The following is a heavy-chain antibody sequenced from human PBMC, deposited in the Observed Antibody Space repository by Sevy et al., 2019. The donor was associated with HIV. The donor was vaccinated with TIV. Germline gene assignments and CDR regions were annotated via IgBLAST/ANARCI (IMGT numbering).Heavy chain of an antibody. V-gene: IGHV1-2*02. CDR3: ARGPDILTGFWFDP. CDR1: GYTFTGYY. J-gene: IGHJ5*02. CDR2: INPNSGGT. Sequence: ASVKVSCKASGYTFTGYYMHWVRQAPGQGLEWMGWINPNSGGTNYAQKFQGRVTMTRDTSISTAYMELGRLGSDDTAVYYCARGPDILTGFWFDPWGQGTLVTVSS. D-gene: IGHD3-9*01.